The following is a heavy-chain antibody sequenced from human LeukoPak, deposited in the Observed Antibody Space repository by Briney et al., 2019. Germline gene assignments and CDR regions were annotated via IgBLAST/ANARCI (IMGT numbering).Heavy chain of an antibody. Sequence: SETLSLTCTVSRGSISSYYWSWIRQPAGKGLEWIGRIYTTGNTKYSPSFQSRVTMSVDTSKKQFSLHLSSVTAADTATYYCVRDRQAVRYFQYWGQGILVTVSS. V-gene: IGHV4-4*07. CDR3: VRDRQAVRYFQY. CDR1: RGSISSYY. CDR2: IYTTGNT. J-gene: IGHJ1*01.